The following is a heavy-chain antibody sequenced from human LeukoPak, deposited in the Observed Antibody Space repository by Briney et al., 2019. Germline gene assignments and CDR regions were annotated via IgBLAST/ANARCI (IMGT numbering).Heavy chain of an antibody. CDR2: FDPEEGET. D-gene: IGHD5-18*01. CDR1: GYTFTSYG. CDR3: ATSRMVRFDY. J-gene: IGHJ4*02. V-gene: IGHV1-24*01. Sequence: ASVKVSCKASGYTFTSYGISWVRQAPGKGLEWMGGFDPEEGETIYAQKFQGRVTMTEDTSTDTVYMELSSLRSEDTAVYYCATSRMVRFDYWGQGTLVTVSS.